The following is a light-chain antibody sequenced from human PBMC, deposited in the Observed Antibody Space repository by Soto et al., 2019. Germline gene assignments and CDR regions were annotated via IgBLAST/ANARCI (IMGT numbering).Light chain of an antibody. CDR3: SSYTTISTVV. CDR2: EVS. V-gene: IGLV2-14*01. J-gene: IGLJ2*01. CDR1: SSDVGGYNS. Sequence: QSVLTQPASVSGSPGQSITISCTGTSSDVGGYNSVSWYQQHPGKVPKVMIYEVSNRPSGVSNRFSGSKSGNTASLTISGLQAEDEADYYCSSYTTISTVVFGGGTQLTV.